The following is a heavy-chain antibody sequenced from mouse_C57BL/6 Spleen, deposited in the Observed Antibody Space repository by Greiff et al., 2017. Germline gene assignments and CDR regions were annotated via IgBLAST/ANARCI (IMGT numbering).Heavy chain of an antibody. J-gene: IGHJ2*01. D-gene: IGHD2-2*01. V-gene: IGHV5-16*01. Sequence: EVKLMESEGGLVQPGSSMKLSCTASGFTFSDYYMAWVRQVPEKGLEWVANINSDGSSTYYLDSLKSRFIISRDTATNILYLQMSSLKSEDTATYYCARGGYYGYDRNAFDYWGQGTTLTVSS. CDR3: ARGGYYGYDRNAFDY. CDR2: INSDGSST. CDR1: GFTFSDYY.